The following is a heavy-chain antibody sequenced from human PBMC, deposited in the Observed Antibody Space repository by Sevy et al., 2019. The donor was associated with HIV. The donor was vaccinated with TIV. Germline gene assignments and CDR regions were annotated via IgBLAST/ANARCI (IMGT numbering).Heavy chain of an antibody. V-gene: IGHV3-23*01. CDR3: ANRGGRIAVAGTWYAFDI. J-gene: IGHJ3*02. CDR2: ISGGGGST. D-gene: IGHD6-19*01. Sequence: GGSLRLSCAASGFTFSSYAMSWVRQAPGKGLEWVSTISGGGGSTYYADSVKGRFTSARDNSKNTLYLQMNSLRAEDTAVYYCANRGGRIAVAGTWYAFDIWGQGTMVTVSS. CDR1: GFTFSSYA.